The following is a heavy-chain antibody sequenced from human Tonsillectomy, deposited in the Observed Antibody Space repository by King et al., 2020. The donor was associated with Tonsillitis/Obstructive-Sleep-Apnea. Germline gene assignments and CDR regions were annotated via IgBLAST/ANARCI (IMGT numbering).Heavy chain of an antibody. V-gene: IGHV3-30*18. J-gene: IGHJ3*02. Sequence: VQLVESGGGVVQPGRSLRLSCAASGFTFSSYGMHWVRQAPRKGLEWVAVISYDGSNKNYADSVKGRFTISRDNSKNTLYLQMNSLRAEDTAVYYCAKDRGDAFDIWGQGTMVTVSS. CDR2: ISYDGSNK. CDR3: AKDRGDAFDI. D-gene: IGHD3-10*01. CDR1: GFTFSSYG.